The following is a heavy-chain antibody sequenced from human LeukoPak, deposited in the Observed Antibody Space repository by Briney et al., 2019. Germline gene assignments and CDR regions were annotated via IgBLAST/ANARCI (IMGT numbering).Heavy chain of an antibody. CDR3: VKDWDYDILTGYFDY. J-gene: IGHJ4*02. CDR1: GFTFSSYA. CDR2: ISGSGGST. D-gene: IGHD3-9*01. V-gene: IGHV3-23*01. Sequence: GGSLRLSCAASGFTFSSYAMSWVRQAPGKGLEWVSAISGSGGSTYYADSVKGRFTISRDNSKNTLYLQMSSLRAEDTAVYYCVKDWDYDILTGYFDYWGQGTLVTVSS.